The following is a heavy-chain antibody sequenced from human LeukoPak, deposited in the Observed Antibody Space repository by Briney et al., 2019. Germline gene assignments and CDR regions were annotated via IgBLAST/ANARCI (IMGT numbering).Heavy chain of an antibody. CDR3: ARDGHYSTTYLDF. D-gene: IGHD5/OR15-5a*01. CDR2: ISGNNANS. CDR1: GYTFTNFG. V-gene: IGHV1-18*01. J-gene: IGHJ4*02. Sequence: ASVKVSCKASGYTFTNFGISWVRQAPGQGPEWLGWISGNNANSNYGQKFQDRVTITTDTSATTAYMELTSLRSDDTAVYYCARDGHYSTTYLDFWGQGTLVTVSS.